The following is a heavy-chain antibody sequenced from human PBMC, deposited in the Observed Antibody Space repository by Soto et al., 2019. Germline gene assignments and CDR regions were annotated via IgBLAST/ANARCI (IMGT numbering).Heavy chain of an antibody. D-gene: IGHD3-10*01. CDR3: ARLKPEILLWFGELAPLGYYYYYMDV. CDR2: INHSGST. CDR1: GGSFSGYY. V-gene: IGHV4-34*01. Sequence: PSETLSLTCAVYGGSFSGYYWSWIRQPPGKGLEWIGEINHSGSTNYNPSLKSRVTISVDTSKNQFSLKLSSVTAADTAVYYCARLKPEILLWFGELAPLGYYYYYMDVWGKGTTVTVSS. J-gene: IGHJ6*03.